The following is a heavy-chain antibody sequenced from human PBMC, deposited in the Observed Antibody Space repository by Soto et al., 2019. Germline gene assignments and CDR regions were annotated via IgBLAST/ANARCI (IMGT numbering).Heavy chain of an antibody. Sequence: QVQLVQSGAEVKKPGASVKVSCKASGYTFTTYDINWVRQATGQGLEWMGWMNPNSGNTGYAEKFQGRVTMTRDTSISTAYMELSSLTSEDTAIYYCVRGSSSGGWSGGDYWGQGALVTVSS. J-gene: IGHJ4*02. V-gene: IGHV1-8*01. CDR3: VRGSSSGGWSGGDY. CDR2: MNPNSGNT. D-gene: IGHD2-15*01. CDR1: GYTFTTYD.